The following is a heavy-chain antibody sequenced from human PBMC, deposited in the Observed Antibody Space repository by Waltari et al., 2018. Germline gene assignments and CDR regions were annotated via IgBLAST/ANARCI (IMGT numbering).Heavy chain of an antibody. CDR3: ARGGILPAGGSGSYSFDY. V-gene: IGHV4-38-2*01. J-gene: IGHJ4*02. Sequence: QVQLQESGPGLVKPSETLSLTCAVSGYSISSGYYWGWIRQPPGKGLEWIGSIYHSGGTYYNPSLKSRVTISVDTSKNQFSLKLSSVTAADTAVYYCARGGILPAGGSGSYSFDYWGQGTLVTVSS. CDR2: IYHSGGT. D-gene: IGHD3-10*01. CDR1: GYSISSGYY.